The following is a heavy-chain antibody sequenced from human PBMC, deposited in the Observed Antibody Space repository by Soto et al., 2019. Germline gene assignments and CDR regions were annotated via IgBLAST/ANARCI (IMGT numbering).Heavy chain of an antibody. CDR3: AREGLTGTIGLYYYYGMDV. CDR1: GGSISSYC. Sequence: PSETLSLTCTVSGGSISSYCWSWIRQPPGKGLEWIGYIYYSGSTNYNPSLKSRVTISVDTSKNQFSLKLSPVTAADTAVYYCAREGLTGTIGLYYYYGMDVWGQGTTVTVSS. CDR2: IYYSGST. J-gene: IGHJ6*02. V-gene: IGHV4-59*01. D-gene: IGHD1-7*01.